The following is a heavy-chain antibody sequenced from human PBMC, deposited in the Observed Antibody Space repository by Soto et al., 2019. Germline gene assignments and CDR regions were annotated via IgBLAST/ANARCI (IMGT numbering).Heavy chain of an antibody. CDR2: IIPIFGTA. Sequence: QVQLVQSGAEVKKPGSSVKVSCKASGGTFSSYAISWVRQAPGQGLEWMGGIIPIFGTANYAQKFQGRVTNTRDESTKPGQMGLGSLRIGDTALYFSGGGGGGEYESRCYPHYYYYYGMDVWGQGTTVTVSS. CDR1: GGTFSSYA. D-gene: IGHD3-22*01. V-gene: IGHV1-69*01. CDR3: GGGGGGEYESRCYPHYYYYYGMDV. J-gene: IGHJ6*02.